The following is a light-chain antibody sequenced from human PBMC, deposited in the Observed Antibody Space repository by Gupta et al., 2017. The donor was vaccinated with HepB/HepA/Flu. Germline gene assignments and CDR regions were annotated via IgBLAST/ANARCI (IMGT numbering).Light chain of an antibody. CDR3: SSYTSSSTSDVV. CDR2: DVS. V-gene: IGLV2-14*03. J-gene: IGLJ2*01. Sequence: QSALTQPASVSGSPGPSITISRTGTSSDVGSYNYVSWYQQHPGKAPKLMIFDVSYRPSGVANRVSGSKSGNTAALTISGLQAEDEADYYCSSYTSSSTSDVVFDGGTKLTVL. CDR1: SSDVGSYNY.